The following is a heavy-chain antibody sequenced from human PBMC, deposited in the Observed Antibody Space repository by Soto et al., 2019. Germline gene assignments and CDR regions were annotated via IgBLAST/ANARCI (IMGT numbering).Heavy chain of an antibody. CDR3: ARDRGIAARRGFDY. D-gene: IGHD6-6*01. V-gene: IGHV4-30-2*01. CDR1: GGSISSGGYS. CDR2: IYHSGST. J-gene: IGHJ4*02. Sequence: NPSETLSLTCAVSGGSISSGGYSWSWIRQPPGKGLEWIGYIYHSGSTYYNPSLKSRVTISVDRSKNQFSLKLSSVTAADTAVYYCARDRGIAARRGFDYWGQGTLVTVSS.